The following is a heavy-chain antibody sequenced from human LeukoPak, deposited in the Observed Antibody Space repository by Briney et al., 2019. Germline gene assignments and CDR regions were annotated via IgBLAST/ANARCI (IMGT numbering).Heavy chain of an antibody. CDR3: ARDSRAVAGHFDY. Sequence: PGGSLRLSCAASGFTFSDYYMSWIRLAPGKGLEWVSYISSRGSTIYYADSVKGRFTISRDNAKNSLYLQMNSLRAEDTAVYYCARDSRAVAGHFDYWGQGTLVTVSS. CDR1: GFTFSDYY. CDR2: ISSRGSTI. J-gene: IGHJ4*02. V-gene: IGHV3-11*01. D-gene: IGHD6-19*01.